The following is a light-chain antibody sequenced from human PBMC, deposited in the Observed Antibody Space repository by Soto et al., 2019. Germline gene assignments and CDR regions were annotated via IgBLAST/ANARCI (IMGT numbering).Light chain of an antibody. CDR2: DAS. J-gene: IGKJ3*01. CDR1: QSVSSY. V-gene: IGKV3-11*01. Sequence: EIVLTQSPATLSLSPGERATLSCRASQSVSSYLAWYQQKPGQAPRLLIYDASNRATGIPARFSGSGSGSDFTLTISSLEPEYFALHYCQQLSNLPPFCTFGHGTKGDIK. CDR3: QQLSNLPPFCT.